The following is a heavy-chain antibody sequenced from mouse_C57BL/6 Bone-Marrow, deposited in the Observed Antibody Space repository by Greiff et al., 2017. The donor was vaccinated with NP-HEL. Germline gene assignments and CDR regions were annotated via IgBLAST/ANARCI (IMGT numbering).Heavy chain of an antibody. V-gene: IGHV1-55*01. CDR1: GYTFTSYW. Sequence: QVQLQQPGAELVKPGASVKMSCKASGYTFTSYWITWVKQRPGQGLEWIGDIYPGSGSTNYNEKFKGKATLTVDTSSSTAYMQLSSLTSEDSAVYYCARGDYYGSIHWFADWGQGTLVTVSA. D-gene: IGHD1-1*01. CDR2: IYPGSGST. CDR3: ARGDYYGSIHWFAD. J-gene: IGHJ3*01.